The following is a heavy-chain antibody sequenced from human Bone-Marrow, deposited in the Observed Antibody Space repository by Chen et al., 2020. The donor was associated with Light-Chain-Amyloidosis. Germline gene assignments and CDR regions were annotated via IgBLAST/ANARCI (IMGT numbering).Heavy chain of an antibody. Sequence: EVQLVESGGGLLQRGGSLRLSCAASGFAFSSSAMSWVRQAPGKGLAWVSTMSGGGRSRYYGDSVKGRLTISRDNSKNALFLQMTGLRAENRAVYYCAKDISYDDILPGYPADAFDIWGQGTMVTVSS. CDR3: AKDISYDDILPGYPADAFDI. CDR1: GFAFSSSA. CDR2: MSGGGRSR. V-gene: IGHV3-23*04. J-gene: IGHJ3*02. D-gene: IGHD3-9*01.